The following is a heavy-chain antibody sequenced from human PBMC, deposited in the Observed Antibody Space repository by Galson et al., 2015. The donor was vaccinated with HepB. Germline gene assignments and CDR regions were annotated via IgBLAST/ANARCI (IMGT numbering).Heavy chain of an antibody. CDR2: IYHSGST. CDR3: ASGIAVVPTGPRTAGEDY. CDR1: GGSISSSNW. V-gene: IGHV4-4*02. J-gene: IGHJ4*02. D-gene: IGHD2-2*01. Sequence: TLSLTCAVSGGSISSSNWWSWVRQPPGKGLEWIGEIYHSGSTNYNPSLKSRVTISLDKSKNQFSLNLSSVIAADTAVYYFASGIAVVPTGPRTAGEDYWGQGILVTVSS.